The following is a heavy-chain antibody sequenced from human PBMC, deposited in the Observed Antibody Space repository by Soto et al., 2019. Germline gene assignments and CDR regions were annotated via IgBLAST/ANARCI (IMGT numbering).Heavy chain of an antibody. CDR1: AGSIRSSSYY. CDR2: IYYSGST. CDR3: ARLSYYYGSGGMYAMDV. V-gene: IGHV4-39*02. Sequence: SETLSLTCTGSAGSIRSSSYYWGWIRQPPGKGLGWIGYIYYSGSTYYNPSLKSRITISVDTSKNHFSLNLSSVTAADTSVYYCARLSYYYGSGGMYAMDVWGKGTAVTVSS. D-gene: IGHD3-10*01. J-gene: IGHJ6*04.